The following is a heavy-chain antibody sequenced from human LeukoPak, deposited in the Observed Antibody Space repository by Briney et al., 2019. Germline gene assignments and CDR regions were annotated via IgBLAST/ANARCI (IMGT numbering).Heavy chain of an antibody. V-gene: IGHV1-69*05. CDR2: IIPIFGTA. CDR3: ARGLPEGDDSSGWYWNEYFDY. CDR1: GGTFSSYA. Sequence: SVKVSCKASGGTFSSYAISWVRQAPGQGLEWMGGIIPIFGTANYAQKFQGRVTITTDESTSTAYMELSSLRSEDTAVHYCARGLPEGDDSSGWYWNEYFDYWGQGTLVTVSS. D-gene: IGHD6-19*01. J-gene: IGHJ4*02.